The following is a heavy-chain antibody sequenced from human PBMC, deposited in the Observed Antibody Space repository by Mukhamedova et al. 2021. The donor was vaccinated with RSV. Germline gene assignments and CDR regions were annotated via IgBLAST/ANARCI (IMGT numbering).Heavy chain of an antibody. Sequence: AAIWYDGRNKYYADSVKGRFTISRDNSRNTLYLQTNSLRAEDPAIYYCAKQLLRDAFDIWGQGTMVTVSS. V-gene: IGHV3-33*06. CDR3: AKQLLRDAFDI. CDR2: IWYDGRNK. J-gene: IGHJ3*02. D-gene: IGHD2-15*01.